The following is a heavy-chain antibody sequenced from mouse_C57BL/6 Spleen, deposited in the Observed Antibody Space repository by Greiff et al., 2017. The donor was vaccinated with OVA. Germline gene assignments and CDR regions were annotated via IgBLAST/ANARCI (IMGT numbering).Heavy chain of an antibody. CDR2: INPSSGYT. V-gene: IGHV1-4*01. D-gene: IGHD1-1*01. CDR3: ARPDYYGSSDWYFDV. Sequence: VQLQQSGAELARPGASVKMSCKASGYTFTSYTMHWVKQRPGQGLEWIGYINPSSGYTKYNQKFKDKATLTADKSSSTAYMQLSSLTSEDSAVYYCARPDYYGSSDWYFDVWGTGTTVTVSS. CDR1: GYTFTSYT. J-gene: IGHJ1*03.